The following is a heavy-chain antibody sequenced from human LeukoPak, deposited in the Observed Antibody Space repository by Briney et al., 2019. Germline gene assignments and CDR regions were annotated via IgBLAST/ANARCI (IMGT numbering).Heavy chain of an antibody. CDR3: ARQYYGSGTDAFDI. CDR2: IYYSGST. D-gene: IGHD3-10*01. Sequence: PSETLSLTCTASGGSISSSSYYWGWIRQPPGKGLEWIGSIYYSGSTYYNPSLKSRVTISVDTSKNQFSLKLSSVTAADTAVYYCARQYYGSGTDAFDIWGQGTMVTVSS. CDR1: GGSISSSSYY. J-gene: IGHJ3*02. V-gene: IGHV4-39*01.